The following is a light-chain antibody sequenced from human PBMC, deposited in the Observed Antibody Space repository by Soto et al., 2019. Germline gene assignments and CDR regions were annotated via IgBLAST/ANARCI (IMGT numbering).Light chain of an antibody. CDR1: QSVNSNY. CDR2: DAS. CDR3: QQYGGSPWT. V-gene: IGKV3-20*01. J-gene: IGKJ1*01. Sequence: ESVLTQSPGTLSLSPGERATLSCRASQSVNSNYLAWYQQKPGQAPRLLIYDASNRATGIPARFSGSGSGTDFTLTISRLEPEDFAVYYCQQYGGSPWTFGQGTKVDIK.